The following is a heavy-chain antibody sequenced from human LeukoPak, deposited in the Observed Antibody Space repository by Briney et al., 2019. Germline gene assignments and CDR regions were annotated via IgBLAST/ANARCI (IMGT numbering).Heavy chain of an antibody. Sequence: SETLSLTCTVSGGSVSSGSYYWSWIRQPPGKGLEWIGYIYYSGSTNYNPSPKSRVTISLDTSKNHFSLKLSSVTAADTAVYYCARGLFWYFDYWGQGTLVTVSS. CDR2: IYYSGST. J-gene: IGHJ4*02. V-gene: IGHV4-61*03. CDR3: ARGLFWYFDY. D-gene: IGHD2/OR15-2a*01. CDR1: GGSVSSGSYY.